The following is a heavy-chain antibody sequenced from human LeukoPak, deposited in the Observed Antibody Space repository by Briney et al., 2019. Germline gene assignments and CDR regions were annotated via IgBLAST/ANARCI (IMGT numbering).Heavy chain of an antibody. CDR2: IYTSGST. D-gene: IGHD3-10*01. V-gene: IGHV4-61*02. J-gene: IGHJ5*02. CDR3: ARDSPRSFGWFDP. CDR1: GGSISSGSYY. Sequence: SDPLSLTCTVSGGSISSGSYYWSWIRQPAGKGLEWIGRIYTSGSTNYNPSLKSRVTISVDTSKNQFSLELSSVTAADTAVYYCARDSPRSFGWFDPWGQGTLVTVSS.